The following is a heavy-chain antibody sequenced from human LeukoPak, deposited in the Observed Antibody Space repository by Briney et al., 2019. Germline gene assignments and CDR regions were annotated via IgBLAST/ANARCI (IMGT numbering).Heavy chain of an antibody. V-gene: IGHV3-23*01. CDR3: AKARGRDGYKDELDY. CDR2: ISGSGGTT. Sequence: GGSLRLSCAASGFMFSVYGMSWVRQAPGKGLEWVSTISGSGGTTYYADSVKGRFTISRDNSKNTLYLQMNSLRAEDTAVYYCAKARGRDGYKDELDYWGQGTLVTVSS. J-gene: IGHJ4*02. CDR1: GFMFSVYG. D-gene: IGHD5-24*01.